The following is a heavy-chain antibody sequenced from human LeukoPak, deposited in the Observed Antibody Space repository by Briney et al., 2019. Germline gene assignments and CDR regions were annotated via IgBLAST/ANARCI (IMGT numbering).Heavy chain of an antibody. V-gene: IGHV1-2*02. Sequence: GASVKVSCKASGYTFTGYYMHWVRQAPGQGFEWMGWINPNSGGTNYAQKFQGRDTMTRDTSISTAHMELSRLRSDDTAVYYCARANPLYCSSTTCLFDYWGQGTLVTVSS. CDR1: GYTFTGYY. D-gene: IGHD2-2*01. CDR2: INPNSGGT. J-gene: IGHJ4*02. CDR3: ARANPLYCSSTTCLFDY.